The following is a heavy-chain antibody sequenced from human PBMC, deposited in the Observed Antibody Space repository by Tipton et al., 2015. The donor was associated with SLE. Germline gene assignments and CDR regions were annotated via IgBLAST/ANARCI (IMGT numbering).Heavy chain of an antibody. CDR1: GVSISTEGYS. Sequence: TLSLTCVVSGVSISTEGYSWSWIRQPPGKGLGWIGYIYYSGSTNYNPSLKSRVTISVDTSKNQFSLKLSSVTAADTAVYYCARAEGSWDAFDIWGQGTMVTDSS. D-gene: IGHD2-15*01. V-gene: IGHV4-61*08. CDR2: IYYSGST. J-gene: IGHJ3*02. CDR3: ARAEGSWDAFDI.